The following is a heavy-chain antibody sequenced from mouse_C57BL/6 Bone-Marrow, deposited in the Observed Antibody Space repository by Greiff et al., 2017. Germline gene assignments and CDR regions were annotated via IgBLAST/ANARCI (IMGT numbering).Heavy chain of an antibody. D-gene: IGHD1-1*01. CDR1: GFSLSTFGMG. V-gene: IGHV8-8*01. CDR2: LWWDDAK. CDR3: ARIITTVVRRYFDY. Sequence: QVTLKESGPGILQPSPTLSLSCSSSGFSLSTFGMGVGWIRQPSGKGLEWLAHLWWDDAKYNNPALKSRPTISKDTSKNQVFLKIANVDTADTATYYCARIITTVVRRYFDYWGQGTTLTVSS. J-gene: IGHJ2*01.